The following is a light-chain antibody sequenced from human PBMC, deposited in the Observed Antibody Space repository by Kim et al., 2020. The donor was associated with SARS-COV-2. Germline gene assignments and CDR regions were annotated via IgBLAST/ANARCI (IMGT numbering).Light chain of an antibody. J-gene: IGKJ1*01. CDR3: QQYGASPQT. CDR1: QSVGGSY. Sequence: CPGERATLSCRASQSVGGSYSAWYQQKPGQAPRLLIYDASSRAIGVPDRFSGSGSGTDFTLTISRLEPEDFAVYYCQQYGASPQTFGQGTKVDIK. V-gene: IGKV3-20*01. CDR2: DAS.